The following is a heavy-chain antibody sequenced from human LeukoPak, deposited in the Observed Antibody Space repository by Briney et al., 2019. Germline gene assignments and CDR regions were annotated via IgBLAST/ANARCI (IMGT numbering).Heavy chain of an antibody. V-gene: IGHV3-74*01. J-gene: IGHJ4*02. CDR1: GFTFSSKW. CDR2: ISPEGSTT. CDR3: VRNFYTDYYHSYGDDVDC. Sequence: GGSLRLSCAASGFTFSSKWMHWVRQRPGRGLEWVSRISPEGSTTTYADSVKARFTISRDNPKTTLFLQMNSLRAEDTAVYYCVRNFYTDYYHSYGDDVDCWGQGTLVTVSS. D-gene: IGHD3-22*01.